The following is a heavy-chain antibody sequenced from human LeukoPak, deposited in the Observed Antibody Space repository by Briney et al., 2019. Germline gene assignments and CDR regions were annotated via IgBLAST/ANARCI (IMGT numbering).Heavy chain of an antibody. D-gene: IGHD1-7*01. V-gene: IGHV4-39*07. Sequence: PSETLSLTCTVSGGSISSSSYYWGWIRQPPGKGLEWIGSIYYSGSTYYNPSLKSRVTISVDTSKNQFSLKLSSVTAADTAVYYCARWVQGGTLAFDPWGQGTLVTVSS. CDR1: GGSISSSSYY. CDR2: IYYSGST. CDR3: ARWVQGGTLAFDP. J-gene: IGHJ5*02.